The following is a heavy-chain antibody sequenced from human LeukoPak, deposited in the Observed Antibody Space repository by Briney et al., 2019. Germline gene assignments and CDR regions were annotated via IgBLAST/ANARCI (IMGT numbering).Heavy chain of an antibody. CDR1: GVTFCNYA. CDR2: LSGSGDMT. J-gene: IGHJ4*02. V-gene: IGHV3-23*01. CDR3: ANGKPEYSSGWPRGTF. Sequence: PGGSLRLFCAASGVTFCNYAMIWVRQAPGEGLGWVSALSGSGDMTYYPDSVKGRFTISRDNSKNTLYLQMNRLRVEDTAVYYCANGKPEYSSGWPRGTFWGQGTLVTVSS. D-gene: IGHD6-19*01.